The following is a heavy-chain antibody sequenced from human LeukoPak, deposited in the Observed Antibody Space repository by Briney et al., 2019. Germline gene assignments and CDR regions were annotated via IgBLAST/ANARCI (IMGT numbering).Heavy chain of an antibody. CDR1: GYTFTSYG. V-gene: IGHV1-18*01. Sequence: ASVKVSCKASGYTFTSYGISWVRQAPGQGPEWMGWISAYNGNTNYAQKLQGRVTMTTDTSTSTAYMELRSLRSDDTAVYYCARTRFYGDYDDVWGQGTLVTVSS. D-gene: IGHD4-17*01. CDR2: ISAYNGNT. J-gene: IGHJ4*02. CDR3: ARTRFYGDYDDV.